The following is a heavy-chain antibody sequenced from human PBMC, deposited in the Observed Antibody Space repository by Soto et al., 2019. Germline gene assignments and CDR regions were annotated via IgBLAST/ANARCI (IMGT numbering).Heavy chain of an antibody. D-gene: IGHD3-3*01. Sequence: SVKVSCKASGGTFSSYAISWVRQAPGQGLEWMGGIIPIFGTANYAQKFQGRVTITADESTSTAYMELSSLRSEDTAVYYCARGEGLRFLEWLFIFGMDVWGQGTTVTVSS. CDR1: GGTFSSYA. J-gene: IGHJ6*02. CDR2: IIPIFGTA. CDR3: ARGEGLRFLEWLFIFGMDV. V-gene: IGHV1-69*13.